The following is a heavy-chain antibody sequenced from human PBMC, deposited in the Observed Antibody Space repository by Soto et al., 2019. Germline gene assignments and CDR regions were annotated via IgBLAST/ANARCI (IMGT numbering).Heavy chain of an antibody. CDR1: GGTFSSYA. V-gene: IGHV1-69*13. J-gene: IGHJ4*02. Sequence: SVKVSCKASGGTFSSYAISWVRQAPGQGLEWMGGIIPIFGTANYAQKFQGRVTITADESTSTAYMELSSLRSEDTAVYYCARSKGYQLLSFDYWGQGTLVTVSS. D-gene: IGHD2-2*01. CDR3: ARSKGYQLLSFDY. CDR2: IIPIFGTA.